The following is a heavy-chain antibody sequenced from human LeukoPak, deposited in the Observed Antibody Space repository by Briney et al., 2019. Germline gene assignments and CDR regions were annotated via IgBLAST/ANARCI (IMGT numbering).Heavy chain of an antibody. D-gene: IGHD3-22*01. J-gene: IGHJ3*02. CDR1: GFTFSSYA. Sequence: GGSLRLSCAASGFTFSSYAMHWVRQAPGKGLEWVAVIYSGGSTYYADSVKGRFTISRDNSKNTLYLQMNSLRAEDTAVYYCARDPGYYYDSSGYHDDAFDIWGQGTMVTVSS. V-gene: IGHV3-66*01. CDR3: ARDPGYYYDSSGYHDDAFDI. CDR2: IYSGGST.